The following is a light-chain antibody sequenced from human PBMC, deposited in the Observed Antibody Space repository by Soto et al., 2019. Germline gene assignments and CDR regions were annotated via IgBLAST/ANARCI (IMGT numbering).Light chain of an antibody. CDR3: QQDNSTLAT. Sequence: IQLSQSQSSLSASVGFSMNITCXAAESIRRYLNWYQKKPGRDPDLLSYAEYTLQNGVPSRFTGSGSGTEFTLTITGLQLEDLATYYGQQDNSTLATFGQGTRVDIK. J-gene: IGKJ5*01. CDR2: AEY. CDR1: ESIRRY. V-gene: IGKV1-39*01.